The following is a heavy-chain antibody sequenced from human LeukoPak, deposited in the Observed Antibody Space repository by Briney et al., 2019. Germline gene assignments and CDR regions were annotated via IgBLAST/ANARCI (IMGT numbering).Heavy chain of an antibody. CDR1: GFTFSSYA. J-gene: IGHJ4*02. Sequence: LSGGSLRLSCAASGFTFSSYAMHWVRQAPGKGLEWVAVISYDGSNKYYADSVKGRFTISRDNSKNTLYLQMNSLRAEDTAVYYCARGGIVATISVLSGWGQGTLVTASS. CDR2: ISYDGSNK. D-gene: IGHD5-12*01. V-gene: IGHV3-30*07. CDR3: ARGGIVATISVLSG.